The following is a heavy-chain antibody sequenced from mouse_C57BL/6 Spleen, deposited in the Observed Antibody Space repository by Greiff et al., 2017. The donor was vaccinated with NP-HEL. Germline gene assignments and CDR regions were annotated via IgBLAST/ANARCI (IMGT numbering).Heavy chain of an antibody. CDR2: INYDGSST. CDR3: ARDTITTVVATEDWYFDV. Sequence: EVQVVESEGGLVQPGSSMKLSCTASGFTFSDYYMAWVRQVPEKGLEWVANINYDGSSTYYLDSLKSRFIISRDNAKNILYLQMSSLKSEDTATYYCARDTITTVVATEDWYFDVWGTGTTVTVSS. V-gene: IGHV5-16*01. J-gene: IGHJ1*03. CDR1: GFTFSDYY. D-gene: IGHD1-1*01.